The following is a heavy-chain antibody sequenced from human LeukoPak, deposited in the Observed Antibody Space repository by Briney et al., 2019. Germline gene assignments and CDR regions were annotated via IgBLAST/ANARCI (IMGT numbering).Heavy chain of an antibody. Sequence: ASVKVSCKASGGTFSSYAISWVRQAPGQGLEWMGIINPSGGSTSYAQKFQGRVTMTRDTSTSTVYMELSSLRSEDTAVYYCARMYYYDSSGYVPANDFDYWGQGTLVTVSS. CDR2: INPSGGST. CDR3: ARMYYYDSSGYVPANDFDY. V-gene: IGHV1-46*01. D-gene: IGHD3-22*01. CDR1: GGTFSSYA. J-gene: IGHJ4*02.